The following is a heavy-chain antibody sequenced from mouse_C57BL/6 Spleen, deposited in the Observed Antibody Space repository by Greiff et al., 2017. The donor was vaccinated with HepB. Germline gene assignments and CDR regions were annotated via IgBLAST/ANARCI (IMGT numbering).Heavy chain of an antibody. J-gene: IGHJ4*01. CDR3: AGDGYYPHYYAMDY. CDR2: IYPGDGDT. CDR1: GYAFSSSW. V-gene: IGHV1-82*01. Sequence: QVQLQQSGPELVKPGASVKISCKASGYAFSSSWMNWVKQRPGKGLEWIGRIYPGDGDTNYNGKFKGKATLTADKSSSTAYMQLSSLTSEDSAVYFCAGDGYYPHYYAMDYWGQGTSVTVSS. D-gene: IGHD2-3*01.